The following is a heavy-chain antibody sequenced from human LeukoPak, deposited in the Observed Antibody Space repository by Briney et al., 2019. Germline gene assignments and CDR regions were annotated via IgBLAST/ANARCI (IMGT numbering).Heavy chain of an antibody. V-gene: IGHV3-21*01. D-gene: IGHD2-15*01. Sequence: GGSLRLSCAASGFTFSDYSMNWVRQTPGQGLEWVSSISSISTYAYYADSVRGRFTVSRDSAKNSLFLQIDNLRVEDTAIYYCARAHIQDYTVVALVDHWGQGTLVTVSS. CDR2: ISSISTYA. CDR1: GFTFSDYS. CDR3: ARAHIQDYTVVALVDH. J-gene: IGHJ5*02.